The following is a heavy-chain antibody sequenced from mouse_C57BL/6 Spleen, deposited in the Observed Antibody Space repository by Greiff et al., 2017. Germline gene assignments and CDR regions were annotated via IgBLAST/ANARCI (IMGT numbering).Heavy chain of an antibody. J-gene: IGHJ3*01. CDR3: AMIYDGYQFAY. CDR1: GYAFSSSW. CDR2: IYPGDGDT. Sequence: QVQLKESGPELVKPGASVKISCKASGYAFSSSWMNWVKQRPGKGLEWIGRIYPGDGDTNYNGKFKGKATLTADKSSSTAYMQLSSLTSEDSAVYFCAMIYDGYQFAYWGQGTLVTVSA. D-gene: IGHD2-3*01. V-gene: IGHV1-82*01.